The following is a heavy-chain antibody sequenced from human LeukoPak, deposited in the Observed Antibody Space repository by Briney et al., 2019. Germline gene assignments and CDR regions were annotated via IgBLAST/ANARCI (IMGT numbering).Heavy chain of an antibody. CDR3: AKRVAYGSGSYYFDY. J-gene: IGHJ4*02. D-gene: IGHD3-10*01. CDR2: ISDGAIST. V-gene: IGHV3-23*01. Sequence: PGGSLRLSCAASGFPFNNYWMHWVRQAPGKGLEWVSGISDGAISTYYADSVKGRFTISRDNSKNTLYLQMDSLRVEDTAVYYCAKRVAYGSGSYYFDYWGQGTLVAASS. CDR1: GFPFNNYW.